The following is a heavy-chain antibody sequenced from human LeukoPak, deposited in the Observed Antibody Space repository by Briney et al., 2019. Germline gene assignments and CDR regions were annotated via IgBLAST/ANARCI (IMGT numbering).Heavy chain of an antibody. J-gene: IGHJ6*03. V-gene: IGHV4-4*07. CDR1: GGSISSYY. D-gene: IGHD3-16*01. CDR3: AIFTGGVPYYYYMDV. Sequence: SETLSLTCTVSGGSISSYYWSWIRQPAGKGLEWIGRIYSSGSTNYNPSLKSRVTMSVDTSKNQFSLKLGSVTAADTAVYYCAIFTGGVPYYYYMDVWGKGTTVTVSS. CDR2: IYSSGST.